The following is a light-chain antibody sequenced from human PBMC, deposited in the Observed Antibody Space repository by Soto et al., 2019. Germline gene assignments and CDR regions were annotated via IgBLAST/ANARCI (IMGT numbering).Light chain of an antibody. J-gene: IGKJ1*01. V-gene: IGKV3-20*01. CDR1: QSVSSSY. CDR3: QQYGSSPWT. CDR2: VAS. Sequence: EIVLTQSPGTLSLSPGERATLSCRASQSVSSSYLAWYQQKPGQAPRLLIYVASSRATGITDSFSGSGSGTDFTLTISRLEPEDFAEYYCQQYGSSPWTFGQGTKVEIK.